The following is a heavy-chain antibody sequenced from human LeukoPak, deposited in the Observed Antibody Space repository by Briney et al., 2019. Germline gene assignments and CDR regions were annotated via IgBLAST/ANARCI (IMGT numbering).Heavy chain of an antibody. D-gene: IGHD1-26*01. CDR1: GFTFSDHY. CDR3: ATYSGSSSDAFDI. V-gene: IGHV3-72*01. J-gene: IGHJ3*02. CDR2: TRNKANSYTT. Sequence: PGGSLRLTCAASGFTFSDHYTDWVRQAPGKGLEWVGRTRNKANSYTTEYAASVKGRFTISRDDSKNSLYLQMNSLKTEDTAVYYCATYSGSSSDAFDIWGQGTMVTVSS.